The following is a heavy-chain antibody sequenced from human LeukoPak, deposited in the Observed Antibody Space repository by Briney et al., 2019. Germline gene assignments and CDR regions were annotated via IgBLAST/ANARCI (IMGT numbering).Heavy chain of an antibody. D-gene: IGHD3-10*01. V-gene: IGHV1-69*06. CDR2: IIPIFGTA. J-gene: IGHJ3*02. CDR1: GGTFSSYA. Sequence: SVKVSCKASGGTFSSYAISWVRQAPGQGLEWMGGIIPIFGTANYAQKFQGRVTITADKSTSTAYMELSSLRSEDTAVYYCARDAETRITMVRGGPDAFDIWGQGTMVTVSS. CDR3: ARDAETRITMVRGGPDAFDI.